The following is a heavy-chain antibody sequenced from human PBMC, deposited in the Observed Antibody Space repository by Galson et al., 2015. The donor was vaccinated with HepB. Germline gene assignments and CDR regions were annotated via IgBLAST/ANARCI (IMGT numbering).Heavy chain of an antibody. V-gene: IGHV1-69*13. D-gene: IGHD3-10*01. CDR3: ARDLGITMVRGVMAV. Sequence: SVKVSCKASGGTFSSYAISWVRQAPGQGLEWMGGIIPIFGTANYAQKFQGRVTITADESTSTAYMELSSLRSEDTAVYYCARDLGITMVRGVMAVWGQGTTVTVSS. CDR1: GGTFSSYA. J-gene: IGHJ6*02. CDR2: IIPIFGTA.